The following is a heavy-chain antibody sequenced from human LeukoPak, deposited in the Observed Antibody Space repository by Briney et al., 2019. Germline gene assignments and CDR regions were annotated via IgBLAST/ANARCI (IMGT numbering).Heavy chain of an antibody. CDR1: GYTFTSYY. J-gene: IGHJ4*02. D-gene: IGHD3-3*01. CDR2: INPSGGST. V-gene: IGHV1-46*01. CDR3: ARTHYDFWSGYYHFDY. Sequence: ASVKVSCKASGYTFTSYYMHWMRQAPGQGLEWMGIINPSGGSTSYAQKFQGWVTMTRDTSISTAYMELSRLRSDDTAVYHCARTHYDFWSGYYHFDYWGQGTLVTVSS.